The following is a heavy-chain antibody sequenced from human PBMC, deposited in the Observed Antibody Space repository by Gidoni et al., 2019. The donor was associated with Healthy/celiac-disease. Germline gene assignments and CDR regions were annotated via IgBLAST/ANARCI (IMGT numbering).Heavy chain of an antibody. D-gene: IGHD3-22*01. CDR2: IKSKTDGGTT. CDR1: GFTVSNAW. J-gene: IGHJ4*02. Sequence: EVQRVESGGGLVKAGGSLILSCAASGFTVSNAWMHWVRQAPGKGLEWVGRIKSKTDGGTTDYAAPVKGRFTISRDDSKNTLYLQMNSLKTEDTAVYYCTIAGYYDSSGSLYYFDYWGQGTLVTVSS. V-gene: IGHV3-15*07. CDR3: TIAGYYDSSGSLYYFDY.